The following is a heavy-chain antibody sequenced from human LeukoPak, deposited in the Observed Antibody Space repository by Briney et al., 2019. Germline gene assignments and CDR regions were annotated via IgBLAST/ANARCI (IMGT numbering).Heavy chain of an antibody. D-gene: IGHD5-12*01. CDR2: IIPILGIA. CDR1: GYTFTSYG. V-gene: IGHV1-69*04. Sequence: ASVKVSCKASGYTFTSYGISWVRQAPGQGLEWMGRIIPILGIANYAQKFQGRVTITADKSTSTAYMELSSLRSEDTAVYYCAYIYSGYDSYYFDYWSQGTLVTVSS. CDR3: AYIYSGYDSYYFDY. J-gene: IGHJ4*02.